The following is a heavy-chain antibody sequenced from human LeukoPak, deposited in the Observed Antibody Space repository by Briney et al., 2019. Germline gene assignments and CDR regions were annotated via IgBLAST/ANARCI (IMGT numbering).Heavy chain of an antibody. CDR1: GFAFSSYG. Sequence: GGSLRLSCAASGFAFSSYGLHWVRQAPGKGLEWVAVISDDGSNKYYADSVKGRFTISRDNSKNTLYLQINSLRGGDTAVYYCARDPRSYGAGYYYYYYGMDVWGQGTTVTVSS. CDR2: ISDDGSNK. V-gene: IGHV3-30*04. J-gene: IGHJ6*02. D-gene: IGHD3-10*01. CDR3: ARDPRSYGAGYYYYYYGMDV.